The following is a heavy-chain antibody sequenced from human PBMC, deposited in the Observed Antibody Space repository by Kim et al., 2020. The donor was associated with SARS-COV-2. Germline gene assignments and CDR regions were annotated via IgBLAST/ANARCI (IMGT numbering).Heavy chain of an antibody. J-gene: IGHJ6*02. V-gene: IGHV3-30*18. CDR3: AKESGSGSYYAWTYYYHGMDV. CDR2: ISYDGSNK. D-gene: IGHD3-10*01. CDR1: GFTFSSYG. Sequence: GGSLRLSCAASGFTFSSYGMHWVRQAPGKGLEWVAVISYDGSNKYYADSVKGRFTISRDNSKNTLYLQMNSLRAEDTAVYYCAKESGSGSYYAWTYYYHGMDVWAQETTVTVSS.